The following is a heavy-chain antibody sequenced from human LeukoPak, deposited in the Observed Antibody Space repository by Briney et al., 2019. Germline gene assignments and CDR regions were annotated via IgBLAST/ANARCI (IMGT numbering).Heavy chain of an antibody. CDR2: FDPEDGET. CDR3: ATDLVVVVAQEAFDI. CDR1: GYTLTELS. J-gene: IGHJ3*02. D-gene: IGHD2-15*01. V-gene: IGHV1-24*01. Sequence: GASVKVSCKVSGYTLTELSMHWVRQAPGKGLEWMGGFDPEDGETIYAQKFQGRVTMTEDTSTDTAYMELSSLRSEDTAVYYCATDLVVVVAQEAFDIWGQGTMVTVSS.